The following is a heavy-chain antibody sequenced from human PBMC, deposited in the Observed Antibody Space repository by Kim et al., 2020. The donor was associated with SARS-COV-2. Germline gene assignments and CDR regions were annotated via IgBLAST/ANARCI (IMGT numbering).Heavy chain of an antibody. D-gene: IGHD2-2*01. CDR1: GGSISSGSYY. CDR3: ARGLVVVPAAMIGPGGNGMDV. CDR2: IYTSGST. J-gene: IGHJ6*02. V-gene: IGHV4-61*02. Sequence: SETLSLTCTVSGGSISSGSYYWSWIRQPAGKGLEWIGRIYTSGSTNYNPSLKSRVTISVDTSKNQFSLKLSSVTAADTAVYYCARGLVVVPAAMIGPGGNGMDVWGQGTTVTVSS.